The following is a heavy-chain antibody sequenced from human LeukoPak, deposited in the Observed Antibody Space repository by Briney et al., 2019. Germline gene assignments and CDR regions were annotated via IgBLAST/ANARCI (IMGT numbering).Heavy chain of an antibody. Sequence: SVKVSCKASGYTFTSYAMHWVRQAPGQRLEWMGWINAGNGNTKYSQKFQGRVTITRDTSASTACMELSSLRSEDTAVYDCARPFQGSGSDYWGQGTLVTVSS. V-gene: IGHV1-3*01. D-gene: IGHD6-19*01. CDR3: ARPFQGSGSDY. J-gene: IGHJ4*02. CDR1: GYTFTSYA. CDR2: INAGNGNT.